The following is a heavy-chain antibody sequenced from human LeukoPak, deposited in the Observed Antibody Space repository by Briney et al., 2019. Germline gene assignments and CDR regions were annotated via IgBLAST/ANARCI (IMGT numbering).Heavy chain of an antibody. CDR3: AKTPGQRRPSECDY. Sequence: PGGSLRLSCAASGFTLSNFAVTWVRQAPGKGLEWVSVISVSGGSTYYADSVKGRFTISRDNSKNTLYLQMDSLRAEDTAVYYCAKTPGQRRPSECDYWGQGTLVTVSS. D-gene: IGHD6-25*01. V-gene: IGHV3-23*01. J-gene: IGHJ4*02. CDR2: ISVSGGST. CDR1: GFTLSNFA.